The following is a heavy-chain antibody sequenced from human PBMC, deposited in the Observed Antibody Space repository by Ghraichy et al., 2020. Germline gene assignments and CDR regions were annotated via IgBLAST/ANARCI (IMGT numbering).Heavy chain of an antibody. Sequence: GGSLRLSCAASGFTFSRYWMSWVRQAPGKGLEWVSNIKPDGSEKHYVDSVRGRFTISRDNAKNSLYFQMNSLRVEDTAVYYCARDAGGGFDPWGQGTLVTVSS. D-gene: IGHD3-10*01. J-gene: IGHJ5*02. CDR2: IKPDGSEK. CDR1: GFTFSRYW. CDR3: ARDAGGGFDP. V-gene: IGHV3-7*01.